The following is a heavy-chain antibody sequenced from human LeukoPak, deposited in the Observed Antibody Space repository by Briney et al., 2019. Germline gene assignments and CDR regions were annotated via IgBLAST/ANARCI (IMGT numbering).Heavy chain of an antibody. Sequence: PVASVTVSCKASGYTFTGYYMHWVRQAPGQGLEWMGWINPNSGGTNYAQKFQGRVTMTRDTSISTAYMELSRLRSDDTAVYYCARDRTSTGWYQVGAFDIWGQGTMVTVSS. CDR1: GYTFTGYY. CDR2: INPNSGGT. CDR3: ARDRTSTGWYQVGAFDI. J-gene: IGHJ3*02. V-gene: IGHV1-2*02. D-gene: IGHD6-19*01.